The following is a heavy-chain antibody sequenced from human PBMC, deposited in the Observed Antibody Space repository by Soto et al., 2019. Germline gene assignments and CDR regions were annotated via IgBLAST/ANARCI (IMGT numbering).Heavy chain of an antibody. Sequence: QVQLVQSGAEVKKPGSSVKVSCKASGGTFSSYAISWVRQAPGQGLEWMGGIIPIFGTANYAQKFQGRVTITADESTSTAYMELSSLRSEDTAVYYCARGGGGRHYYDSSGYYYDYWGQGTLVTVSS. V-gene: IGHV1-69*12. CDR1: GGTFSSYA. D-gene: IGHD3-22*01. CDR3: ARGGGGRHYYDSSGYYYDY. CDR2: IIPIFGTA. J-gene: IGHJ4*02.